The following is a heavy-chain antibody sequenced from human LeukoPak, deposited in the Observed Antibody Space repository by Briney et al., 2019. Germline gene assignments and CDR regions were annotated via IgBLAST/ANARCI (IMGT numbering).Heavy chain of an antibody. CDR1: GGSFSSYY. J-gene: IGHJ6*02. Sequence: PSETLSLTCAVYGGSFSSYYRSWIRQPAGKGLEWIGRIYTSGSTNYNPSLKSRVTMSVDTSKNQFSLKLSSVTAADTALYYCARVGAKKNHYYGMDVWGQGTTVTVSS. D-gene: IGHD1-26*01. CDR2: IYTSGST. CDR3: ARVGAKKNHYYGMDV. V-gene: IGHV4-59*10.